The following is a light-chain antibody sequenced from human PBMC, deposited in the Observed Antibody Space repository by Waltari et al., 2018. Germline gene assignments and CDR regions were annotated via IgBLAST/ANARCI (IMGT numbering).Light chain of an antibody. J-gene: IGKJ4*01. V-gene: IGKV3-11*01. Sequence: DIVLTQSPATLSLSPGARATLSCSASPSVTNYLAWYHLKPGQAPRLLIYDASNRATGIPARFSGSGSGTDFTLTISNLEPEDSAVYYCQQRSKWPLTFGRGTKVEIK. CDR3: QQRSKWPLT. CDR1: PSVTNY. CDR2: DAS.